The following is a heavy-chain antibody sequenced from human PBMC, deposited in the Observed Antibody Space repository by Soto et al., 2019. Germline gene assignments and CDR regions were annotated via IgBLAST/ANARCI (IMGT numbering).Heavy chain of an antibody. CDR2: IRSKPNTDAT. CDR3: TRHVDCSGGSCYSGYYYYMDV. CDR1: GFTFSDSA. J-gene: IGHJ6*03. Sequence: PGGSLRLSCAASGFTFSDSAMHWVRQASGKGLEWVGRIRSKPNTDATAYAASVKGRFTISRDDSKNTACLQMNSLKTEDTAVYYCTRHVDCSGGSCYSGYYYYMDVWGKGTTVTVSS. D-gene: IGHD2-15*01. V-gene: IGHV3-73*01.